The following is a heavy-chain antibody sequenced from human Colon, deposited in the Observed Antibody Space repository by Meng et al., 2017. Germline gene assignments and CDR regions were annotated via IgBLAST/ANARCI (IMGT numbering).Heavy chain of an antibody. CDR3: AGGPWELDY. CDR2: IDYSRSI. CDR1: GGSVSSGSHY. J-gene: IGHJ4*02. D-gene: IGHD1-26*01. V-gene: IGHV4-61*01. Sequence: QGQVQESGPGLVRPSETLSLACTVSGGSVSSGSHYWSWIRQPPGKGLEWIGYIDYSRSINYYPSLKSRVTMSVDTSKNQFSLNLSSVTAVDTAVYYCAGGPWELDYWGQGTLVTVSS.